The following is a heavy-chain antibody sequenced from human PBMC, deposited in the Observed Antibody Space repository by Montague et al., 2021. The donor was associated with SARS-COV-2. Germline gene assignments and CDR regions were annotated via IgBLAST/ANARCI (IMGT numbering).Heavy chain of an antibody. D-gene: IGHD1-1*01. CDR1: GGSFSDYH. Sequence: SETLSLTCAVYGGSFSDYHWSWILQSPGEGLEWIGQINHCGSTKYNTSLNSRVTISIDTSKKQFSLKLTSVTAADTAVYYCARGAPGYWGQGTLVTVSS. CDR3: ARGAPGY. J-gene: IGHJ4*02. CDR2: INHCGST. V-gene: IGHV4-34*01.